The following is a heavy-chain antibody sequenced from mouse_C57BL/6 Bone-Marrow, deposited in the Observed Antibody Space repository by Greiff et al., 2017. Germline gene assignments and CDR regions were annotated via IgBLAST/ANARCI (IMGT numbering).Heavy chain of an antibody. Sequence: EVHLVESGPGLAKPSQTLSLTCSVTGYSITSDYWHWIRKFPGNKLEYMGYISYSGSTYYNPSLKSRISITRDTSKNQYYLQLNSVTTEDTATYYCAREGLRLPGMDYWGQGTSVTVSS. CDR1: GYSITSDY. J-gene: IGHJ4*01. D-gene: IGHD2-4*01. CDR2: ISYSGST. V-gene: IGHV3-8*01. CDR3: AREGLRLPGMDY.